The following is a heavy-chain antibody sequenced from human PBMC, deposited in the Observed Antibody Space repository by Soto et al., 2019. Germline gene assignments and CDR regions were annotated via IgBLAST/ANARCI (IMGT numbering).Heavy chain of an antibody. CDR3: ARDRGDILTGYYAGYYYGMDV. V-gene: IGHV1-18*01. D-gene: IGHD3-9*01. J-gene: IGHJ6*02. Sequence: ASVKVSCKASGYTFTSYGISWVRQAPGQGLEWMGWISAYNGNTNYAQKLQGRVTMTTDTSTSTAHMELRSLRSDDTAVYYCARDRGDILTGYYAGYYYGMDVWGQGTTVTVSS. CDR2: ISAYNGNT. CDR1: GYTFTSYG.